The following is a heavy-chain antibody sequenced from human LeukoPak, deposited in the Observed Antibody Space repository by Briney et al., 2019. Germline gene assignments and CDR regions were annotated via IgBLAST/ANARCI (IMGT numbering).Heavy chain of an antibody. CDR2: IYYSGST. Sequence: PSETLSLTCTVSGGSISSYYWSWIRQPPGKGLEWIGYIYYSGSTNYNPSLKSRVTISVDTSKNQFSLKLSSVTAADTAVYYCARDSIDNSGSYYNYFDYWGQGTLVTVSS. CDR3: ARDSIDNSGSYYNYFDY. CDR1: GGSISSYY. V-gene: IGHV4-59*01. J-gene: IGHJ4*02. D-gene: IGHD3-10*01.